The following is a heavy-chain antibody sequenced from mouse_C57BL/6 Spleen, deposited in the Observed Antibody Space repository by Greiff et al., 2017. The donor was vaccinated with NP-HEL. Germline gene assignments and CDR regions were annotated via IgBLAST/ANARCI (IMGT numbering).Heavy chain of an antibody. CDR2: IYPRDGST. V-gene: IGHV1-78*01. D-gene: IGHD1-1*01. CDR3: ARWGIYDSYAMDY. Sequence: VQLQQSDAELVKPGASVKISCKVSGYTFTDHTIHWMKQRPEQGLEWIGYIYPRDGSTKYNEKFKGKATLTADISSSTAYMQLNSLTSEDSAVYFCARWGIYDSYAMDYWGQGTSVTVSS. J-gene: IGHJ4*01. CDR1: GYTFTDHT.